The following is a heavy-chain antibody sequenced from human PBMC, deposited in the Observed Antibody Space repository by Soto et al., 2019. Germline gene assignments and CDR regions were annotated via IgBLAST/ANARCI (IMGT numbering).Heavy chain of an antibody. D-gene: IGHD3-3*01. CDR1: GFSLSTSGVG. V-gene: IGHV2-5*01. CDR3: AHSHLRTGYYRLVGAFDI. Sequence: SGPTLVNPTQTLTLTCTFSGFSLSTSGVGVGWIRQPPGKALEWLALIYWNDDKRYSPSLKSRLTITKDTSKNQVVLTMTNMEPVHTATYYCAHSHLRTGYYRLVGAFDIWGQGTMVTVSS. CDR2: IYWNDDK. J-gene: IGHJ3*02.